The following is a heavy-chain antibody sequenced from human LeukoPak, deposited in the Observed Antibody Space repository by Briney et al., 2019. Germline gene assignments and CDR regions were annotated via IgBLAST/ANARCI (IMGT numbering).Heavy chain of an antibody. CDR3: ARHDSYGSVNWFDP. Sequence: SETLSLTCTVSGGSISSGGYYWSWIRQPPGKGLEWIGEINHSGSTNYNPSLKSRVTISVDTSKNQFSLKLSSVTAADTAVYYCARHDSYGSVNWFDPWGQGTLVTVSS. CDR2: INHSGST. D-gene: IGHD3-10*01. J-gene: IGHJ5*02. CDR1: GGSISSGGYY. V-gene: IGHV4-39*01.